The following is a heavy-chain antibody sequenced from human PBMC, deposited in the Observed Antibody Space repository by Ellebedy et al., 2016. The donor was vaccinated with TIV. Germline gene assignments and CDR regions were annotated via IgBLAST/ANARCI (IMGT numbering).Heavy chain of an antibody. CDR1: GYTFTGHF. CDR2: INTRSGST. D-gene: IGHD4-23*01. J-gene: IGHJ4*02. Sequence: AASVKVSCKASGYTFTGHFIHWVRQAPGQGPEWMGIINTRSGSTSFAQKFQGRVTMTRDTSTSTIYMGLSSLRSDDTAVYYCARDHGGNSGLDYWGQGTLVTVSS. V-gene: IGHV1-46*01. CDR3: ARDHGGNSGLDY.